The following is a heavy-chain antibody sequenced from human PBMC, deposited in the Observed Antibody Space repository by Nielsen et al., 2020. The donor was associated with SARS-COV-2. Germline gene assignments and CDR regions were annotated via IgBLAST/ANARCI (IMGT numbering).Heavy chain of an antibody. CDR3: AKDQGDGYNLVHYYYGMDV. D-gene: IGHD5-24*01. Sequence: WIRQPPGKGLEWVAVISYDGSNQYYADSVKGRFTISRDNSKNTLYLQMNSLRAEDTAVYYCAKDQGDGYNLVHYYYGMDVWGQGTTVTVSS. J-gene: IGHJ6*02. CDR2: ISYDGSNQ. V-gene: IGHV3-30*18.